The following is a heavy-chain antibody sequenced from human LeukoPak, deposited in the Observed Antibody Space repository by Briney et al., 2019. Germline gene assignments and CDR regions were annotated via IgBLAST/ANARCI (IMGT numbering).Heavy chain of an antibody. J-gene: IGHJ6*04. V-gene: IGHV4-39*01. CDR2: IYYSGST. Sequence: PSETLSLTCTVSGGSISSSSYYWGWIRQPPGKGLEWIGSIYYSGSTYYNPSLKSRVTISVDTSKNQFSLKLSSVTAADTAVYYCARSPWGSGRMDVWGKGTTVTISS. CDR1: GGSISSSSYY. CDR3: ARSPWGSGRMDV. D-gene: IGHD3-10*01.